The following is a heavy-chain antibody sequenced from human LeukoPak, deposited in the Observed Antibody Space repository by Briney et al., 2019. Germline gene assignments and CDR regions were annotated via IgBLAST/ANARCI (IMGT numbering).Heavy chain of an antibody. CDR1: GGSISSYY. V-gene: IGHV4-4*07. CDR2: IYTSGST. J-gene: IGHJ5*02. Sequence: SETLSLTRTVSGGSISSYYWSWIRQPAGKGLEWIGRIYTSGSTNYNPSLKSRVTMSVDTSKNQFSLKLSSVTAADTAVYYCARASIFGVVEAWFDPWGQGTLVTVSS. CDR3: ARASIFGVVEAWFDP. D-gene: IGHD3-3*01.